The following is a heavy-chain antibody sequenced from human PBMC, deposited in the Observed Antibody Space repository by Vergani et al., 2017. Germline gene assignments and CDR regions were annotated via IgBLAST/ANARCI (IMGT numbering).Heavy chain of an antibody. CDR2: VSGSGGST. CDR3: AKVPYDSSGSLDAFDI. J-gene: IGHJ3*02. CDR1: GFTFSSYA. V-gene: IGHV3-23*01. D-gene: IGHD3-22*01. Sequence: EVQLLESGGGLVQPGGSLRLSCAASGFTFSSYAMSWVRQAPGKGLGWVSAVSGSGGSTYYAHSVKGRFTISRDNSKNTLYLQMNSLRAEDKAVYYCAKVPYDSSGSLDAFDIWGQGTMVTVSS.